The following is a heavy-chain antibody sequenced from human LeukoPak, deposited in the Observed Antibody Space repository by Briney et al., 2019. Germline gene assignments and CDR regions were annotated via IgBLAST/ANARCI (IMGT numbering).Heavy chain of an antibody. J-gene: IGHJ4*01. V-gene: IGHV4-39*01. Sequence: SETLSLTCTVSGGSISSSFYYWGWIRQPPGKGLEWIGIIYYSGNTYYNLSLKSRVTISVDTSKNQFSLKLTSVTAADTAVYYCARRGYGASRRYFDYWGHGTLDTVSS. D-gene: IGHD2-15*01. CDR1: GGSISSSFYY. CDR3: ARRGYGASRRYFDY. CDR2: IYYSGNT.